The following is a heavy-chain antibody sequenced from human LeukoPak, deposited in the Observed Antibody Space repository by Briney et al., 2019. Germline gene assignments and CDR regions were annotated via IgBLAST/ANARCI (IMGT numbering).Heavy chain of an antibody. Sequence: ASVKVSCKATGYTFTNYVMHWVRQTPGQRLEWMGRINTANGNTNCSQNFQGRVTISRDTSATTVYMELSSLRSEDTAVYYCAREVAIWGQGTLVTVSS. CDR2: INTANGNT. D-gene: IGHD2-15*01. CDR3: AREVAI. V-gene: IGHV1-3*04. CDR1: GYTFTNYV. J-gene: IGHJ4*02.